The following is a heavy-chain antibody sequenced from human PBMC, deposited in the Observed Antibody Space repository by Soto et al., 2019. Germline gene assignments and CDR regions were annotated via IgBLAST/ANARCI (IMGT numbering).Heavy chain of an antibody. Sequence: QVQLQQSGPGLVKPSQTLSLTCAISGDSVSSNSAAWNWIRQSPSRGLEWLGRTYYRSKWYNDYAVSVKSRITINPDTSKNQFSLQLNSVTPEDTAVYYCARTQPLIAAAGLWPQRGTYNWFDPWGQGTLVTVSS. J-gene: IGHJ5*02. CDR2: TYYRSKWYN. V-gene: IGHV6-1*01. CDR3: ARTQPLIAAAGLWPQRGTYNWFDP. D-gene: IGHD6-13*01. CDR1: GDSVSSNSAA.